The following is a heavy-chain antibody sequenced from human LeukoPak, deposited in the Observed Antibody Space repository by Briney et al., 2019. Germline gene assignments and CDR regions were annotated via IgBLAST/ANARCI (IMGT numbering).Heavy chain of an antibody. CDR2: IRSKAYGGAT. CDR1: GFTFGDYA. D-gene: IGHD1-26*01. Sequence: GGSLRLSCTASGFTFGDYAMSWVRQAPGKGLEWVGFIRSKAYGGATEYAASVKGRFTISRDDSKSIADLQMNSLKTEDTALYYCTRARYSGSYSDQGYWGQGILVTVSS. CDR3: TRARYSGSYSDQGY. J-gene: IGHJ4*02. V-gene: IGHV3-49*04.